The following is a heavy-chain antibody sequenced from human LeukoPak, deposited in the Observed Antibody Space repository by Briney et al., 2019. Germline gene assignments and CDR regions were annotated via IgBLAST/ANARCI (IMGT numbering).Heavy chain of an antibody. D-gene: IGHD3-3*01. CDR3: ARSYDHDY. V-gene: IGHV1-2*06. Sequence: ASVKVSCXASGYTFTDYYIHWVRQAPGQGLEWMGRINPKSGGTNYAQKFQGRVTMTRDTSISTAYMELSGLRSDDTAVYYCARSYDHDYWGQGTLVTVSS. CDR2: INPKSGGT. CDR1: GYTFTDYY. J-gene: IGHJ4*02.